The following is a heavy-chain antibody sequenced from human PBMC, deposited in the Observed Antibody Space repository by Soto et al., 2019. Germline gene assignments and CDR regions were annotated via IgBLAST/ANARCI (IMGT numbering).Heavy chain of an antibody. V-gene: IGHV3-23*01. CDR2: ISSTGGGT. Sequence: GGSLRLSCTASGFTFGDYAMSWVRQAPGKGLEWVSGISSTGGGTYYADPVKGRFTISRDNSKNTLYLQMNNLRAGDTALYYCAKGHDIVVVPTVDYWGQGTLVTVSS. D-gene: IGHD2-15*01. CDR3: AKGHDIVVVPTVDY. CDR1: GFTFGDYA. J-gene: IGHJ4*02.